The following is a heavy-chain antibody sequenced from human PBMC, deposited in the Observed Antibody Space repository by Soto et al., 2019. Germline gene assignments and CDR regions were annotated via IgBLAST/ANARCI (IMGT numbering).Heavy chain of an antibody. V-gene: IGHV4-39*01. J-gene: IGHJ4*02. CDR2: IYYSGST. D-gene: IGHD3-3*01. CDR3: ARRGSNFWSGFSALN. Sequence: PSETLSLTCTVSGGSISSSSYYWGWIRQPPGKGLEWIGSIYYSGSTYYNPSLKSRVTISVDTSKNQFSLKLSSVTAADTAVYYCARRGSNFWSGFSALNWGQGTLVTVSS. CDR1: GGSISSSSYY.